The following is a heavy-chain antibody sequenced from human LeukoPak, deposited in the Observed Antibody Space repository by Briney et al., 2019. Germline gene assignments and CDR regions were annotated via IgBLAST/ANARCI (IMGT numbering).Heavy chain of an antibody. Sequence: GGSVRLSCAASGFTFSNYWMHWVRQAPGQGRVWVSRINSDGSSTNYADSVKGRFTISRDNAKNTLYLQMNSLRAEDTAVYNYVSDTVASPSVAFYIWGQRTIVTVSA. V-gene: IGHV3-74*01. J-gene: IGHJ3*02. D-gene: IGHD2-15*01. CDR2: INSDGSST. CDR1: GFTFSNYW. CDR3: VSDTVASPSVAFYI.